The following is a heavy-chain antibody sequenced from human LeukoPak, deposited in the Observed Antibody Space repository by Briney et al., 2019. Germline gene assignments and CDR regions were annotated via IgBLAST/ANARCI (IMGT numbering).Heavy chain of an antibody. J-gene: IGHJ4*02. Sequence: ASVKVSCKASGYTFTGYYMHWVRQAPGQGLEWMGWINPNSGGTNYAQKFQGRVTMTRDTSISTAYMELSRLRFDDTAVYYCARAYYDILTGYENFDYWGQGTLVTVSS. CDR2: INPNSGGT. CDR1: GYTFTGYY. D-gene: IGHD3-9*01. CDR3: ARAYYDILTGYENFDY. V-gene: IGHV1-2*02.